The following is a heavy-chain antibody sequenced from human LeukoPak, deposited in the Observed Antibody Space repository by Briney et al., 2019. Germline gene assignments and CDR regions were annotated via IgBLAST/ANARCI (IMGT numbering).Heavy chain of an antibody. CDR2: INWNGGST. V-gene: IGHV3-20*04. Sequence: GGSLRLSCAASGFTFDDYGMSWVRQAPGKGLEWVSGINWNGGSTGYADSVKGRFTISRDNSKNMLYLQMNSLRAEDTAVYYCAKDYYGSGSYFGYWGQGTLVTVSS. CDR1: GFTFDDYG. J-gene: IGHJ4*02. D-gene: IGHD3-10*01. CDR3: AKDYYGSGSYFGY.